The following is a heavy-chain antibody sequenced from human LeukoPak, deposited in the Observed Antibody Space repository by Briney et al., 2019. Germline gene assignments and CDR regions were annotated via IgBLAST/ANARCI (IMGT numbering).Heavy chain of an antibody. D-gene: IGHD6-6*01. Sequence: SQTLSLTCTVSGASITSGSYYWSWIRQPAGKGLEWIGHIYASGSTNYNRSLKSRLTMSVDTSKNQFSLNLRSVTAADTAVYYCARGTDEGSSSGVDYWGQGTLVTVSS. CDR1: GASITSGSYY. CDR3: ARGTDEGSSSGVDY. V-gene: IGHV4-61*09. CDR2: IYASGST. J-gene: IGHJ4*02.